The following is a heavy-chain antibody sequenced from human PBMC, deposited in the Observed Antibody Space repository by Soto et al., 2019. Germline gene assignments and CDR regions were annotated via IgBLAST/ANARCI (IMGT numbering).Heavy chain of an antibody. J-gene: IGHJ4*02. CDR3: ARGITFGGVIFDD. V-gene: IGHV4-4*02. D-gene: IGHD3-16*01. CDR1: NGSISNNDW. CDR2: INHSGTT. Sequence: QVQLQESGPGLVKPSGTLSLTCAVSNGSISNNDWWCWVRQPPGKGLEWIGEINHSGTTNYNPSLNSRVTILVAKSKNQFSLKLTSVTAADTAVYYCARGITFGGVIFDDWGQGTLVTVS.